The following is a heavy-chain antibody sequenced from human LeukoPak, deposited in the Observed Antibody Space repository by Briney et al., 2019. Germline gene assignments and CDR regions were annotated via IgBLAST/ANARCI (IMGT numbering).Heavy chain of an antibody. D-gene: IGHD3-22*01. J-gene: IGHJ4*02. CDR2: VDPEDGET. V-gene: IGHV1-69-2*01. CDR3: ATGYYDSSGYSNYYFDY. Sequence: ASVKVSCKASGGTFSSYAISWVRQAPGKGLEWMGLVDPEDGETIYAEKFQGRVTITADTSTDTAYMELSSLRSEDTAVYYCATGYYDSSGYSNYYFDYWGQGTLVTVSS. CDR1: GGTFSSYA.